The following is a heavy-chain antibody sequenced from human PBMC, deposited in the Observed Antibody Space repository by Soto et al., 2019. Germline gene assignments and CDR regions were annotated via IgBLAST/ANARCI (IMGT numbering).Heavy chain of an antibody. CDR1: GFTFSSYW. J-gene: IGHJ4*02. V-gene: IGHV3-74*01. CDR3: ARVKRIAAFHDY. CDR2: INSDESST. D-gene: IGHD6-6*01. Sequence: EVQLVESGGGLVQPGGSLRLSCAASGFTFSSYWMHWDRQAPGKGLVWVSRINSDESSTTYADFMKGRFTISRDNAKNTLYLQMNSLRAKGTAIYYCARVKRIAAFHDYWGQGALVTVSS.